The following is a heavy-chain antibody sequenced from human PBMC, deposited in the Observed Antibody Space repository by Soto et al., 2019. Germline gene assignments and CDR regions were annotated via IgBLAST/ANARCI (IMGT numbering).Heavy chain of an antibody. CDR1: GYTFTSYG. CDR2: ISAYNGNT. D-gene: IGHD2-21*01. J-gene: IGHJ4*02. Sequence: ASVKVSCKASGYTFTSYGISWGRRAPGQGLEWMGWISAYNGNTNYAQELQGRVTMTTDTSTSTAYMELRSLSSDDTAVYYCARYFCGGDCYPDYWGLGTLVTVSS. V-gene: IGHV1-18*01. CDR3: ARYFCGGDCYPDY.